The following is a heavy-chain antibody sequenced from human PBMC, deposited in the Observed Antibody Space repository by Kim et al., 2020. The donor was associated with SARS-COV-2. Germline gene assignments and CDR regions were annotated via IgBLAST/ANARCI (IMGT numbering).Heavy chain of an antibody. Sequence: YNPSLKSRVTISVDTSKNQFALKLSSVTAADTAVYYCASEGDYYDSSFDYWGQGTLITVSS. CDR3: ASEGDYYDSSFDY. J-gene: IGHJ4*02. V-gene: IGHV4-39*01. D-gene: IGHD3-22*01.